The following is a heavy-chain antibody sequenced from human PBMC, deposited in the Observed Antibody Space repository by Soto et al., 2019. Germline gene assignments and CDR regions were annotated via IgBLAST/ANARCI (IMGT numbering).Heavy chain of an antibody. CDR2: IDSDDGKT. J-gene: IGHJ4*02. D-gene: IGHD6-25*01. V-gene: IGHV3-23*01. CDR3: VKAGYTSGLL. CDR1: GFTFSSYA. Sequence: VQLLESGGGLIQPGGSLRLSCVASGFTFSSYAMNWVRQGPGTGLEWVAVIDSDDGKTYYANAGKGRFSISRDNSKNTLFLQMNSLRVEDTATYYCVKAGYTSGLLWGQGTLVTV.